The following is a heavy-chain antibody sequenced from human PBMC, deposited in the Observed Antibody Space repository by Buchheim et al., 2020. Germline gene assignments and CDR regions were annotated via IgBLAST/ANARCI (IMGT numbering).Heavy chain of an antibody. CDR2: IYYSGST. Sequence: QVQLQESGPGLVKPSQTLSLTCTVSGGSISSGGYYWSWIRQHPGKGLEWIGYIYYSGSTYYNPSLKSRVTISVDTSKNQFFLKLSSVTAAETAVYYCARGTGYCISTSCPEVPPFDYWGQGTL. V-gene: IGHV4-31*03. CDR1: GGSISSGGYY. D-gene: IGHD2-2*01. CDR3: ARGTGYCISTSCPEVPPFDY. J-gene: IGHJ4*02.